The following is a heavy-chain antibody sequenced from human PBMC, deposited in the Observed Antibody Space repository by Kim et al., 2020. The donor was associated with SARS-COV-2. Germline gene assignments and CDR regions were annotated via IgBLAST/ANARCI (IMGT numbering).Heavy chain of an antibody. V-gene: IGHV4-39*01. D-gene: IGHD3-10*01. J-gene: IGHJ3*02. CDR1: GGSISSSSYY. CDR2: IHYSGST. Sequence: SETLSLTCTVSGGSISSSSYYWGGIRKPPGKGLEWIGSIHYSGSTYDKPSLKSRVTISVDTSQNQFSLKLSSVTAADTAADYCARYYGSGSYLDAFDIWG. CDR3: ARYYGSGSYLDAFDI.